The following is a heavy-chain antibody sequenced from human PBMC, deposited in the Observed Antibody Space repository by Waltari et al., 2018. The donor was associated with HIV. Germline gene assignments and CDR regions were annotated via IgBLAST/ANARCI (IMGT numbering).Heavy chain of an antibody. CDR1: GFTFRSCA. V-gene: IGHV3-23*01. CDR3: AKGCGSGYYYYGMDV. J-gene: IGHJ6*02. Sequence: EVQLLESGGGLVQPGGSLRLLCAASGFTFRSCALCWVRQAPGKGLEWVSAISGSGGSTYYADSVKGRFTISRDNSKNTLYLQMNSLRAEDTAVYYCAKGCGSGYYYYGMDVWGQGTTVTVSS. CDR2: ISGSGGST. D-gene: IGHD2-21*01.